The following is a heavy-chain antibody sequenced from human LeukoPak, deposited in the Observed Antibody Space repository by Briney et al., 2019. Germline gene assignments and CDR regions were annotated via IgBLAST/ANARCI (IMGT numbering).Heavy chain of an antibody. D-gene: IGHD2-2*01. V-gene: IGHV1-18*01. CDR3: ARQRCSSTSCYSGDY. Sequence: ASVKVSCKASGYTFTSYGISWVRQAPGQGLEWMGWISAYNGNTNYAQKLQGRVTMTTDTSTSTAYMGLRSLRSDDTAVYYCARQRCSSTSCYSGDYWGQGTLVTVSS. J-gene: IGHJ4*02. CDR2: ISAYNGNT. CDR1: GYTFTSYG.